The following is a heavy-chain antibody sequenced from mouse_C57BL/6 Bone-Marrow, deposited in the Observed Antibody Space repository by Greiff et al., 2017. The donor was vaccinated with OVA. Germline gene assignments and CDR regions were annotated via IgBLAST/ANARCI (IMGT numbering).Heavy chain of an antibody. CDR3: ESAYYYGSSYAMDY. Sequence: VKLMESGPELVKPGASVKISCKASGYAFSSSWMNWVKQRPGKGLEWIGRIYPGDGDTNYNGKFKGKATLTADKSSSTAYMQLSSLTSEDSAVYFCESAYYYGSSYAMDYWGQGTSVTVSS. J-gene: IGHJ4*01. CDR1: GYAFSSSW. V-gene: IGHV1-82*01. D-gene: IGHD1-1*01. CDR2: IYPGDGDT.